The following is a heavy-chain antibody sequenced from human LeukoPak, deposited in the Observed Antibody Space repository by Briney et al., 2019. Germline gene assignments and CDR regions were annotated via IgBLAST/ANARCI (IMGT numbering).Heavy chain of an antibody. D-gene: IGHD6-13*01. CDR1: GGSICTYS. V-gene: IGHV4-59*01. Sequence: PSETLSLTCTVSGGSICTYSWNWIRQPPGKGLEWIGYIYYSGTTNYNPSLKSRVTISVATSKTQFSLKLSSVTAADTAVYYCARGVYIAAAQYGYWGQGTLVTVSS. CDR2: IYYSGTT. CDR3: ARGVYIAAAQYGY. J-gene: IGHJ4*02.